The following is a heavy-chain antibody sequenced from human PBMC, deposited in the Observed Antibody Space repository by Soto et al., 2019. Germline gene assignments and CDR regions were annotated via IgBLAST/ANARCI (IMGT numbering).Heavy chain of an antibody. D-gene: IGHD2-2*01. V-gene: IGHV3-23*01. J-gene: IGHJ4*02. CDR3: VRYCSTTLCNGVATRTFDY. CDR2: ISDSGENI. Sequence: PGGSLRLSCAASGFSFRSYAMCWVRQAPGKGPEWVAAISDSGENIYYADSVEGRFTISRDNTRNSLYLQMNSLRDEDTALYYCVRYCSTTLCNGVATRTFDYWGQGTLVTVSS. CDR1: GFSFRSYA.